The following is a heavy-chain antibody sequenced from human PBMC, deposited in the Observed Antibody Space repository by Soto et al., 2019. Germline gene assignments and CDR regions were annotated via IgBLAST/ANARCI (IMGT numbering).Heavy chain of an antibody. D-gene: IGHD3-3*01. CDR1: GGSISSGHYF. CDR3: ARDDGYYRLYDY. Sequence: QVRLQESGPGLVKPSQTLSLTCTVSGGSISSGHYFWSWVRQPPGKGLEWIGYIYYTGSTSYNPSLKSRITMSVDTSKNQFSLKVSSVTAADTAVYFCARDDGYYRLYDYWGQGTLVTVSS. CDR2: IYYTGST. J-gene: IGHJ4*02. V-gene: IGHV4-30-4*01.